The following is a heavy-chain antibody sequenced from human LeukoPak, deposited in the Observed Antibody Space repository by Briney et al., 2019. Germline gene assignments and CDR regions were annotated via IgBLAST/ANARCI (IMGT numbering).Heavy chain of an antibody. Sequence: GGSLKLSCAASGFTFSSYAMHWVRQAPGKGLEWVAVTSYDGSDKYYADSVKGRFTISRDNSKNTLYLQMNSLRAEDTAVYYCARAAGSGYYNDFFDFWGQGTLVTVSS. CDR3: ARAAGSGYYNDFFDF. J-gene: IGHJ4*02. D-gene: IGHD3-22*01. CDR1: GFTFSSYA. CDR2: TSYDGSDK. V-gene: IGHV3-30-3*01.